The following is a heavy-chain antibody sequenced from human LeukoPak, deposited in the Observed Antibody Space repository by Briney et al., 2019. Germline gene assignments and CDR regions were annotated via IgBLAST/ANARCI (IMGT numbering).Heavy chain of an antibody. Sequence: GGSLRLSCAASGFTFSSYWMGWVRQAPGKGLEWVANIRQDGGENHYVDSVKGRFTISRDNARNSLYLQMNGLKTEDTAVYYCAQFSVGGWGQGTLVTVSS. J-gene: IGHJ4*02. D-gene: IGHD3-16*01. CDR3: AQFSVGG. V-gene: IGHV3-7*03. CDR1: GFTFSSYW. CDR2: IRQDGGEN.